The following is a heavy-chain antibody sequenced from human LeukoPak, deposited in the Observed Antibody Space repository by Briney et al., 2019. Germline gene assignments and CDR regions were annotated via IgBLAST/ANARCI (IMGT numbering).Heavy chain of an antibody. Sequence: GGSLRLSCAASGFTFSSYAMSWVRQAPGKGLEWVSAISGSGGDTEYADSLKGRFTISRDNSKNTLYLQMNSLRAEDTALYYCVKGYSSGWTREYYGMDVWGQGTTVTVSS. V-gene: IGHV3-23*01. CDR1: GFTFSSYA. J-gene: IGHJ6*02. D-gene: IGHD6-19*01. CDR3: VKGYSSGWTREYYGMDV. CDR2: ISGSGGDT.